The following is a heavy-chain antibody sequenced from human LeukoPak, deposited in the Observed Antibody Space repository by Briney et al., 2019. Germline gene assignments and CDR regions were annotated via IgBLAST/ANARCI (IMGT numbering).Heavy chain of an antibody. J-gene: IGHJ4*02. Sequence: GGSLRLSCAASGFTFTSYSMNWVRQAPGKGLEWVSYISSSSVPYYADSVKGRFTISRDNSKNTLYLQMNSLRAEDTAVYYCAKDPLRYYYDSSGGYWGQGTLVTVSS. CDR1: GFTFTSYS. CDR3: AKDPLRYYYDSSGGY. CDR2: ISSSSVP. D-gene: IGHD3-22*01. V-gene: IGHV3-48*02.